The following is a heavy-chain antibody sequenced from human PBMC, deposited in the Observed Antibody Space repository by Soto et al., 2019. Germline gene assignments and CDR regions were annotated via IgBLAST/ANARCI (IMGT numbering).Heavy chain of an antibody. CDR1: GESFSGHY. Sequence: QVLLQQWGSGLLKPSETLSLTCAVYGESFSGHYWTWVRQRPGKGLEWIGETSHSGSTSYNPSLKSRVTISADTCKSQFSLKLTSVTAADTPVYYCARARWSDPWGQGPLVAVSS. V-gene: IGHV4-34*01. J-gene: IGHJ5*02. CDR2: TSHSGST. CDR3: ARARWSDP.